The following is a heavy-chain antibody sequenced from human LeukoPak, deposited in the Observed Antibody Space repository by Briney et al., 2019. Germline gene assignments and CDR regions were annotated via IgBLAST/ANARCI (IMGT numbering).Heavy chain of an antibody. CDR1: GFTFSSYA. CDR3: ARYTVAPPYYYYGMDV. D-gene: IGHD4-11*01. CDR2: ISYDGSNK. J-gene: IGHJ6*02. V-gene: IGHV3-30*04. Sequence: GGSLRLSCAASGFTFSSYAMHWVRQAPGEGLEWVAVISYDGSNKYYADSVKGRFTISRDNSKNTLYLQMNSLRAEDTAVYYCARYTVAPPYYYYGMDVWGQGTTVTVSS.